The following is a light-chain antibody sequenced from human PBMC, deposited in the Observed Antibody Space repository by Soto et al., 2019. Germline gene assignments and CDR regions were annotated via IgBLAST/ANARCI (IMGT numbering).Light chain of an antibody. J-gene: IGKJ4*01. CDR3: QQLNSYLPLT. Sequence: DIQMTQSPSTLSASVGDRVSITCRASQSIGRWLAWYQQKPGKAPKLLIYAASTLQSGVPSRFSGSGSGTEFTLTISSLQPEDFATYYCQQLNSYLPLTFGGGTKVDIK. CDR1: QSIGRW. V-gene: IGKV1-9*01. CDR2: AAS.